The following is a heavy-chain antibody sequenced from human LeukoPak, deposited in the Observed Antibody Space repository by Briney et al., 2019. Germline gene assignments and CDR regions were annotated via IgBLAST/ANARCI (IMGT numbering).Heavy chain of an antibody. J-gene: IGHJ6*02. CDR3: ARGLHFTMVRGGTTNYYYGIEV. Sequence: ASVKVSCKASGGTFSSYGIGWVRQAPGQGLEWMGRIIPIVGITNYAQKFQGRVTITADNSTRTAYMELSSLTSEDTAVSSCARGLHFTMVRGGTTNYYYGIEVWGQGTSVTAAS. V-gene: IGHV1-69*04. CDR1: GGTFSSYG. D-gene: IGHD3-10*01. CDR2: IIPIVGIT.